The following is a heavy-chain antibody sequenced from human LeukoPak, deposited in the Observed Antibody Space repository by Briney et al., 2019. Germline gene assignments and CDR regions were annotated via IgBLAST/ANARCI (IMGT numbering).Heavy chain of an antibody. Sequence: PRASVKVSCKASGYTFTSYGISWVRQAPGQGLEWMGWISAYNGNTNYAQKLQGRVTMTTDTSTSTAYMELRSLRSDDTAVYYCARAIGSGSYLGIDYWGQGTLVTVSS. V-gene: IGHV1-18*01. CDR1: GYTFTSYG. J-gene: IGHJ4*02. D-gene: IGHD3-10*01. CDR2: ISAYNGNT. CDR3: ARAIGSGSYLGIDY.